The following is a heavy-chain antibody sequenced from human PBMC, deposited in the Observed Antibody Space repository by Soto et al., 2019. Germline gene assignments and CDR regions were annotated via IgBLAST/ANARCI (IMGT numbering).Heavy chain of an antibody. CDR3: ARVGSGSYRHFDY. Sequence: SVKVSCKASGGTFSSYAISWVRQAPGQGLEWMGGIIPIFGTANYAQKFQGRVTITADKSTSTAYMELSSLRSEDTAVYYCARVGSGSYRHFDYWGQGTLVTVSS. D-gene: IGHD1-26*01. CDR1: GGTFSSYA. V-gene: IGHV1-69*06. CDR2: IIPIFGTA. J-gene: IGHJ4*02.